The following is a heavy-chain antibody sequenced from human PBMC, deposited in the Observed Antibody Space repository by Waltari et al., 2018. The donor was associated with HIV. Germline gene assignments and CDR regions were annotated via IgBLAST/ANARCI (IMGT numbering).Heavy chain of an antibody. J-gene: IGHJ6*02. CDR3: AEGYCSGGSCYLDYYYGMDV. D-gene: IGHD2-15*01. CDR1: GGTFSNYA. CDR2: LIPMVGIV. V-gene: IGHV1-69*04. Sequence: QVQLVQSGAEVKKPGSSVKVSCKASGGTFSNYAISWVRQAPGQGLEWMGRLIPMVGIVNYARKFQDRVTITADKSTSTAYMELNSLRSEDTAVYYCAEGYCSGGSCYLDYYYGMDVWGQGTTVTVSS.